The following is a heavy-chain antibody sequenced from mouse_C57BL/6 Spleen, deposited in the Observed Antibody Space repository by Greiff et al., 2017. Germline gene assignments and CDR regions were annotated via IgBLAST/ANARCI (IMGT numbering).Heavy chain of an antibody. CDR2: IDPENGDT. CDR1: GFNIKDDY. D-gene: IGHD1-1*01. CDR3: TTVTTVVATGIDY. Sequence: VQLKQSGAELVRPGASVKLSCTASGFNIKDDYMHWVKQRPEQGLEWIGWIDPENGDTEYASKFQGKATITADTSSNTAYLQLSSLTSEDTAVYYCTTVTTVVATGIDYWGQGTTLTVSS. V-gene: IGHV14-4*01. J-gene: IGHJ2*01.